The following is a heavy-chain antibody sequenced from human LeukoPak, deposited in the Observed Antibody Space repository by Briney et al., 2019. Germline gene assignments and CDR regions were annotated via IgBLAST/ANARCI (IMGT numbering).Heavy chain of an antibody. D-gene: IGHD3-10*01. CDR1: GGSISSYY. CDR2: IYTSGST. CDR3: ARDHHFGYYYGSGSSGVWYFDY. V-gene: IGHV4-4*07. J-gene: IGHJ4*02. Sequence: PSETLSLTCTVSGGSISSYYWSWIRQPAGKGLEWIGRIYTSGSTNYNPSLKSRVTMSVDTSKNQFSLKLSSVTAADTAVYYCARDHHFGYYYGSGSSGVWYFDYWGQGTLVTVSS.